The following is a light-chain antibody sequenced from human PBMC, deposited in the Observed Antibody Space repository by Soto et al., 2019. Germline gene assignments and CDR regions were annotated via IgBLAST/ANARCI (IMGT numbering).Light chain of an antibody. V-gene: IGKV1-12*01. CDR2: AAS. Sequence: DIQMTQSPSSVSASVGDRVTITCRASQGXTNWLAWYQQKPGKAPKLLIYAASGLPSGVPSRFSGSGSGTDFTLTISSLXPXXFATXXXXXANSLPLTFGGGTKVEIK. J-gene: IGKJ4*01. CDR3: XXANSLPLT. CDR1: QGXTNW.